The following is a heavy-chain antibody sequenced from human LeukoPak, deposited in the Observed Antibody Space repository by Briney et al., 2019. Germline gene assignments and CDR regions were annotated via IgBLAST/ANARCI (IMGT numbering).Heavy chain of an antibody. J-gene: IGHJ4*02. CDR1: GGSISSSSYY. CDR2: IYYSGST. CDR3: ARHVYSGYDTREGGLDY. D-gene: IGHD5-12*01. V-gene: IGHV4-39*01. Sequence: SETLSLTCTVSGGSISSSSYYWGWIRQPPGKGLEWIGSIYYSGSTYYNPSLKSRVTISVDTSKNQFSLKLSSVTAADTAVYYCARHVYSGYDTREGGLDYWGQGTLVTVSS.